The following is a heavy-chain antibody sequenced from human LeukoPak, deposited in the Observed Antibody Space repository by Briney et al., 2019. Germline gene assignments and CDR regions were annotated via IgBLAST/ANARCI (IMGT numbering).Heavy chain of an antibody. D-gene: IGHD3-16*01. CDR3: ARTPPTFGGAGDY. CDR2: IYTSGST. Sequence: PSETLSLTCTVSGYSISSGYYWGWIRQPPGKGLELIGRIYTSGSTNYNPSLKSRVTISVDTSKNQFSLKLSSVTAADTAVYYCARTPPTFGGAGDYWGQGTLVTVSS. CDR1: GYSISSGYY. V-gene: IGHV4-38-2*02. J-gene: IGHJ4*02.